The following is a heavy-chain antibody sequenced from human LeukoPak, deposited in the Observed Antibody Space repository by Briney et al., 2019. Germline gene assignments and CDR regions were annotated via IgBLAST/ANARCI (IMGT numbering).Heavy chain of an antibody. Sequence: AGGSLRLSCAASGFTFDDYAMHWVRQAPGKGLEWGSGISWTSDSRGYADSVKGRFTISRDNAKHPLYLQMNSLRAEDTALYYCAKGESYVDTACFDYWGQGTLVTVSS. V-gene: IGHV3-9*01. D-gene: IGHD5-18*01. CDR3: AKGESYVDTACFDY. J-gene: IGHJ4*02. CDR2: ISWTSDSR. CDR1: GFTFDDYA.